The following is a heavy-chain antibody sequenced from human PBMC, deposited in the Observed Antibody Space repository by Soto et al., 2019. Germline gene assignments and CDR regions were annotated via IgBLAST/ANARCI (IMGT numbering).Heavy chain of an antibody. D-gene: IGHD3-22*01. V-gene: IGHV3-23*01. CDR1: GFTFSSYG. J-gene: IGHJ4*02. CDR2: ISGSGGST. Sequence: EVQLLESGGDLVQPGGSLRLSCAASGFTFSSYGMSWVRQAPGKGLEWVSGISGSGGSTYYADSVKGRFTISRDNSKNTLYLQMDSLSAEDTAVYYCARGDSSFDQWGQGTLVTVSS. CDR3: ARGDSSFDQ.